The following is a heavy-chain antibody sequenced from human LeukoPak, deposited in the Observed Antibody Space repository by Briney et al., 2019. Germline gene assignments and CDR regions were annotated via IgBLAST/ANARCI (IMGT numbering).Heavy chain of an antibody. D-gene: IGHD4-17*01. CDR3: ARGLTVTPIDY. CDR1: GYTFTGYY. CDR2: INPNSGGT. Sequence: ASVKVSCKGSGYTFTGYYIHWVRQAPGQRLEWMGWINPNSGGTNYAQNFQGRVTMTRDTSISTAYMELSRLKSGDTAVYYCARGLTVTPIDYWGQGTLVTVSS. J-gene: IGHJ4*02. V-gene: IGHV1-2*02.